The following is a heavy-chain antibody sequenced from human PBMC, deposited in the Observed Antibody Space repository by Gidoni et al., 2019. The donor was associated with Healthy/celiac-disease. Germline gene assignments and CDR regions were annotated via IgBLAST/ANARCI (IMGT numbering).Heavy chain of an antibody. Sequence: QLQLQESGPGLVKPSETLSLTCTVSVGSISSSRYYGGGIRKPPGKGLDWIGIIYYCGSTYYNPSLKSRVTISVDTSKNQFSLKLSSVTAADTAVYYCARDVLSPLWFGELLVWGQGTLVTVSS. J-gene: IGHJ4*02. V-gene: IGHV4-39*07. CDR3: ARDVLSPLWFGELLV. D-gene: IGHD3-10*01. CDR2: IYYCGST. CDR1: VGSISSSRYY.